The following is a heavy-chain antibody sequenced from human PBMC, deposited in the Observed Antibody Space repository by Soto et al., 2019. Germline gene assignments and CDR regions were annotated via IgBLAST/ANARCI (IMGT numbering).Heavy chain of an antibody. V-gene: IGHV4-61*01. CDR2: IYYSGST. Sequence: SETLSLTCTVSGGSVSSGSYYWSWIRQPPGKGLEWIGYIYYSGSTNYNPSLKSRVTISVDTSKNQLSLKLSSVTAADTAVYYCASGGELPAFDIWGQGTMVTVSS. J-gene: IGHJ3*02. D-gene: IGHD1-26*01. CDR1: GGSVSSGSYY. CDR3: ASGGELPAFDI.